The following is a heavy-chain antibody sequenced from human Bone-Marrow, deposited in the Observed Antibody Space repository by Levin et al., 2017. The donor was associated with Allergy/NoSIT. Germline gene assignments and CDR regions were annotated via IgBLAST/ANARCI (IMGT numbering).Heavy chain of an antibody. CDR2: ISSDGRNR. D-gene: IGHD4-17*01. CDR3: ARADYGDSYLAF. J-gene: IGHJ4*02. CDR1: GYTFNNYA. Sequence: GGSLRLSCVASGYTFNNYALHWVRQAPGKGLEWVAVISSDGRNRYYADSVKGRFTISRDGSKNTMDLQMDSLRPGDTGVYYCARADYGDSYLAFWGQGTLVTVSS. V-gene: IGHV3-30*04.